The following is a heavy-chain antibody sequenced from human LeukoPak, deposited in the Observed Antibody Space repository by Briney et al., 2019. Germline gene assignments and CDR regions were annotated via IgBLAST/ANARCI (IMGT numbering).Heavy chain of an antibody. J-gene: IGHJ4*02. CDR1: GFTFSSYA. V-gene: IGHV3-23*01. CDR2: LTVSGRST. Sequence: PGGSLRLSCAASGFTFSSYAMSWVRQAPGKGLQWVSALTVSGRSTYYADSVKGRFTISRDNSKNTLYLQMNSLRGDDTAVYYCAKDVGKWESLHFFDYWGQGTLVTVSS. CDR3: AKDVGKWESLHFFDY. D-gene: IGHD1-26*01.